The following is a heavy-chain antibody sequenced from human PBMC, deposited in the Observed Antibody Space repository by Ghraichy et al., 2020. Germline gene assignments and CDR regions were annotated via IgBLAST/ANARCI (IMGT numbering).Heavy chain of an antibody. CDR1: GFTFSSYA. V-gene: IGHV3-30*04. D-gene: IGHD6-6*01. J-gene: IGHJ4*02. CDR3: ARVRSIAARGAFDY. CDR2: ISYDGSNK. Sequence: SCAASGFTFSSYAMHWVRQAPGKGLEWVAVISYDGSNKYYADSVKGRFTISRDNSKNTLYLQMNSLRAEDTAVYYCARVRSIAARGAFDYWGQGTLVTVSS.